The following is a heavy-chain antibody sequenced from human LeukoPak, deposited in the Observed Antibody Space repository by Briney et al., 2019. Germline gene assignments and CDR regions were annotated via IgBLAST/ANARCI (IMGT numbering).Heavy chain of an antibody. V-gene: IGHV4-31*03. CDR3: ARDRWNDSLGFRGLDV. D-gene: IGHD1-1*01. CDR2: ISHSGTT. Sequence: SETLSLTCSVSGGSIDTGDSYWTWIRQHPGKGLEWIGYISHSGTTRYNWSLQSRLTISIDTSKNEFSLKLSPVTAADTAVYFCARDRWNDSLGFRGLDVWGQGTTVAVSS. CDR1: GGSIDTGDSY. J-gene: IGHJ6*02.